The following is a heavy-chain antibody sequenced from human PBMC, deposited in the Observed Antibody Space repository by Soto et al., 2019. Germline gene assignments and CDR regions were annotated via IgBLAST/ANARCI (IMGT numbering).Heavy chain of an antibody. D-gene: IGHD3-3*01. Sequence: GGSLRLSCTASGFTFDDYAMHWVRQVPGKGLEWVSGISWNSGSIGYADSVKDRFTISRDNAKNSLYLQVNSLRAEDTALYYCAKDIERNDFWSGYYDYWGQGTLVTVSS. J-gene: IGHJ4*02. CDR1: GFTFDDYA. CDR2: ISWNSGSI. V-gene: IGHV3-9*01. CDR3: AKDIERNDFWSGYYDY.